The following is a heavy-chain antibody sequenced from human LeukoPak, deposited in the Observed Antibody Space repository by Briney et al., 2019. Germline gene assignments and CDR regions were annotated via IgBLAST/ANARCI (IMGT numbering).Heavy chain of an antibody. D-gene: IGHD3-9*01. CDR3: ARGGRYYDILTGPLDY. CDR1: GYTFTSYG. J-gene: IGHJ4*02. CDR2: ISAYNGNT. Sequence: ASVKVSCKASGYTFTSYGISWVRQAPGQGLEWMGWISAYNGNTNYAQKLQGRVTMTTDTSTSTAYMELWSLRSDDTAVYYCARGGRYYDILTGPLDYWGQGTLVTVSS. V-gene: IGHV1-18*01.